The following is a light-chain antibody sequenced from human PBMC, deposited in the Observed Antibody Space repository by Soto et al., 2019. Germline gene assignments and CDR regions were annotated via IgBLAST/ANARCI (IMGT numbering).Light chain of an antibody. J-gene: IGKJ3*01. CDR3: QNFGDSPFT. V-gene: IGKV3-20*01. CDR1: ESISSHY. Sequence: EVVLMQSPDTLSLSPGERATLSCRASESISSHYIAWYQHKPGQAPRLLIFGASTRATGIPDRFSGSWSGTDFTLTISRLLPEDFAMYYCQNFGDSPFTFGPGTKVDIK. CDR2: GAS.